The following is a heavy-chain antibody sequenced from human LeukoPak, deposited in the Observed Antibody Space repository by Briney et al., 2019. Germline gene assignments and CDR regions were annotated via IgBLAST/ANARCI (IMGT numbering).Heavy chain of an antibody. Sequence: ASVKVSCKASGYTFTSYGISWVRQAPGQGLEWMGWISAYNGNTNYAQKLQGRVTMTTDTSTSTAYMELRSLRSDDTAVYYCAKNEAYYYDSSGHDAFDIWGQGTMVTVSS. CDR3: AKNEAYYYDSSGHDAFDI. CDR2: ISAYNGNT. J-gene: IGHJ3*02. CDR1: GYTFTSYG. V-gene: IGHV1-18*01. D-gene: IGHD3-22*01.